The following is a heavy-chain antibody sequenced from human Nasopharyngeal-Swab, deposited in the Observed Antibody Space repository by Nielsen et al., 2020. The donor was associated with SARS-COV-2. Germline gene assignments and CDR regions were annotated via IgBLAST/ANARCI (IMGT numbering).Heavy chain of an antibody. D-gene: IGHD3-22*01. V-gene: IGHV3-21*01. J-gene: IGHJ4*02. Sequence: GGALRLSWAASGFTFSSYSMNWVRQAPGKGLEWVSSISSSSSYIYYADSVKGRFTISRDNAKNSLYLQMNSLRAEDTAVYYCARAPQTTYYYDSSGYSYYFDYWGQGTLVTVSS. CDR3: ARAPQTTYYYDSSGYSYYFDY. CDR2: ISSSSSYI. CDR1: GFTFSSYS.